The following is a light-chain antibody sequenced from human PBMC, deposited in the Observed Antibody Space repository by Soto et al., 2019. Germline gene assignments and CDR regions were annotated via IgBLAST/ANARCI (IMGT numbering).Light chain of an antibody. Sequence: ELVWTQSPGTLSLSPGERATLSCRASQSVSSSYLAWYQQKPGQAPRLLIYGASSRATGIPDRFSGSGSGTDFTLTISRLEPEDFAVYYCQQYGSSPVTFGQGTKVDTK. V-gene: IGKV3-20*01. CDR1: QSVSSSY. J-gene: IGKJ1*01. CDR3: QQYGSSPVT. CDR2: GAS.